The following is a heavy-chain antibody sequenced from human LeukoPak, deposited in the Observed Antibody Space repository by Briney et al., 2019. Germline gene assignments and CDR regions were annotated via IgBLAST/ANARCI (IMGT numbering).Heavy chain of an antibody. CDR3: ARLTTGTTSSDY. J-gene: IGHJ4*02. V-gene: IGHV5-10-1*01. D-gene: IGHD1-1*01. Sequence: GESLQISCQGSGYSFTSYWISWVRQMPGKGLEWMGRIDPSDSYTNYSPSFQGHVTISADKSISTAYLQWSSLKASDTAMYYCARLTTGTTSSDYWGQGTLVTVSS. CDR2: IDPSDSYT. CDR1: GYSFTSYW.